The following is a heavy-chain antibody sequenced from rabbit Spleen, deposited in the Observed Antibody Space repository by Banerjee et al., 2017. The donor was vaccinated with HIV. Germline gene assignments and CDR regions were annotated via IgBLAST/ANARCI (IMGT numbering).Heavy chain of an antibody. J-gene: IGHJ4*01. CDR1: GFSFSSGYY. V-gene: IGHV1S40*01. D-gene: IGHD1-1*01. CDR2: IRGSSGIT. Sequence: QSLEESGGGLVQPEGSLALTCKASGFSFSSGYYMCWVRQAPGKGLEWIACIRGSSGITYYTSWAKGRFTISKTSSTTVTLQVTSLTAADTATYFCARDLTNIIGWNFGWWGQGTLVTVS. CDR3: ARDLTNIIGWNFGW.